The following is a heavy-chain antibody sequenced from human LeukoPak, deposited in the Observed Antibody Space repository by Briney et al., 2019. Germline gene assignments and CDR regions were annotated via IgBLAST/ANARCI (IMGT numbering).Heavy chain of an antibody. Sequence: GGSLRLSCAASGFTFSSYSMNWVRQAPGKGLEWVSSISSSSSYIYYADSVKGRFTISRGNAKNSLYLQMNSLRAEDTAVYYCARGTIIGDAFDIWGQGTMVTVSS. V-gene: IGHV3-21*01. CDR3: ARGTIIGDAFDI. CDR1: GFTFSSYS. D-gene: IGHD3-10*01. J-gene: IGHJ3*02. CDR2: ISSSSSYI.